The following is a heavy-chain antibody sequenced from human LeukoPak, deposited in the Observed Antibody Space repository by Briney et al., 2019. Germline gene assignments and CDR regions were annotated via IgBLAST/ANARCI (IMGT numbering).Heavy chain of an antibody. CDR2: ISWNSGSI. CDR3: AKDMGSQWELLARPVWYFDL. Sequence: GRSLRLSCAASGFTFDDYAMHWVRQAPGKGLEWVSGISWNSGSIGYADSVKGRFTISRDNAKNSLYLQMNSLRAEDTALYYCAKDMGSQWELLARPVWYFDLWGRGTLVTVSS. V-gene: IGHV3-9*01. D-gene: IGHD1-26*01. J-gene: IGHJ2*01. CDR1: GFTFDDYA.